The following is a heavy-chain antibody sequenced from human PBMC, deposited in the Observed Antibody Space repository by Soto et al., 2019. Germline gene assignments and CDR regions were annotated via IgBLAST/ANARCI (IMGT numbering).Heavy chain of an antibody. V-gene: IGHV3-30*18. D-gene: IGHD6-13*01. CDR1: GFTFSSYG. CDR2: ISYDGSNK. Sequence: GGSLRLSCAASGFTFSSYGMHWVRQAPGKGLEWVAVISYDGSNKYYADSVKGRFTISGDNSKNTLYLQMNSLRAEDTAVYYCAKDRIAAAGTRGIYYYGMDVWGQGTTATVSS. J-gene: IGHJ6*02. CDR3: AKDRIAAAGTRGIYYYGMDV.